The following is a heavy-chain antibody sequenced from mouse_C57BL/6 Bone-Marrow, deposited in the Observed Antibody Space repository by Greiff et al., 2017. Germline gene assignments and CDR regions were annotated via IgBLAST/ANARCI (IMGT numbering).Heavy chain of an antibody. J-gene: IGHJ4*01. CDR1: GYTFTSYT. CDR3: ARYLSYYAMDY. CDR2: INPSSGYT. Sequence: QVQLKESGAELARPGASVKMSCKASGYTFTSYTMHWVKQRPGQGLEWIGYINPSSGYTKYNQKFKDKATLTADKSSSTAYMQLSSLTSEDSAVYYCARYLSYYAMDYWGQGTSVTVSS. V-gene: IGHV1-4*01.